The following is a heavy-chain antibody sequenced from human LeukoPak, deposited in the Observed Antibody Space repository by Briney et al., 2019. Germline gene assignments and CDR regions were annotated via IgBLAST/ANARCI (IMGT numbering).Heavy chain of an antibody. V-gene: IGHV3-9*01. CDR1: GFTFDDYA. Sequence: GGSLRLSCAASGFTFDDYAMHWVRQAPGKGLEWVSGISWNSGSIGYADSVKGRFTISRDNAKNSLYLQMNGLRAEDTALYYCAKGPAPQLRYFDWAYFDYWGQGTLVTVSS. CDR3: AKGPAPQLRYFDWAYFDY. CDR2: ISWNSGSI. D-gene: IGHD3-9*01. J-gene: IGHJ4*02.